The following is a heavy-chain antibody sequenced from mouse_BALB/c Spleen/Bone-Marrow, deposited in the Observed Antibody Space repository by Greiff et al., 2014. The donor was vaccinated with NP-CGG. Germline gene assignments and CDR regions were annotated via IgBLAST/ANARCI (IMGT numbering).Heavy chain of an antibody. Sequence: QVQLQQSGAELARPGASVKLSCKASGYTFTSYWMQWVKQRPGQGLEWIGAIYPGDGDTRYTQKFKGKATLTADKSSSTAYMQLSSLASEDSVVYYCARSDYDAFDYWGQGTTLTVSS. V-gene: IGHV1-87*01. J-gene: IGHJ2*01. CDR3: ARSDYDAFDY. CDR2: IYPGDGDT. CDR1: GYTFTSYW. D-gene: IGHD2-4*01.